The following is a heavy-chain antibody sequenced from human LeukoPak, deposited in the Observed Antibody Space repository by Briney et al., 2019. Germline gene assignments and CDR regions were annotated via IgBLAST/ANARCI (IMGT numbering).Heavy chain of an antibody. V-gene: IGHV3-7*01. J-gene: IGHJ4*02. CDR3: AGGPGFLIDC. CDR2: IKQDGSEK. CDR1: GFTFSSYW. D-gene: IGHD3-3*01. Sequence: GGSLGLSCAASGFTFSSYWMSWVRQAPGKGLAWVANIKQDGSEKHYVDSVKGRLTISRDNAKNLLYLQMNSLRVEDTAVYYCAGGPGFLIDCWGQGTLVTVSS.